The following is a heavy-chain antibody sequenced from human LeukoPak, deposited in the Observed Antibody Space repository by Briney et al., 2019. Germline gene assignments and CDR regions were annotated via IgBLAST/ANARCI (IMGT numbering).Heavy chain of an antibody. D-gene: IGHD6-19*01. Sequence: ASVKVSCKATSRISWVRQAPGQGLEWMGWIGTYGGDTYYAQKFQGRITVTTDTSTSIVYMELRNLRSDDTAVYYCARGRPPSAEYTGVWSWGPKTVYRYYGMDVWGQGTTVTVSS. CDR1: TSR. V-gene: IGHV1-18*01. J-gene: IGHJ6*02. CDR2: IGTYGGDT. CDR3: ARGRPPSAEYTGVWSWGPKTVYRYYGMDV.